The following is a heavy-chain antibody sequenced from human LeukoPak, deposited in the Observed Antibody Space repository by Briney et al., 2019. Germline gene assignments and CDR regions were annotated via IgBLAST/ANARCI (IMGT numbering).Heavy chain of an antibody. D-gene: IGHD3-10*02. Sequence: GGSLRLSCAASGFTVSSNYMSWVRQASGKGLEWVSVIYSGGSTYYADSVKGRFTISRGNSKNTLYLQMNSLRAEDTAVYYCARAVRPRTPSTPYYFDYWGQGTLVTVSS. J-gene: IGHJ4*02. CDR2: IYSGGST. V-gene: IGHV3-66*01. CDR1: GFTVSSNY. CDR3: ARAVRPRTPSTPYYFDY.